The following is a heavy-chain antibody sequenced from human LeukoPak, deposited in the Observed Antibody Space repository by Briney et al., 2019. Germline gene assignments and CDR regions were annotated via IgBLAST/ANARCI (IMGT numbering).Heavy chain of an antibody. V-gene: IGHV4-59*01. CDR1: GGSISSYY. J-gene: IGHJ4*01. CDR3: ARAGGYSGYASN. D-gene: IGHD5-12*01. CDR2: IYYSGTT. Sequence: SETLSLTCTVSGGSISSYYWTWIRQPPGKGLEWIGYIYYSGTTYYNPSLKSRVTISLDTSKNKFSLNLTSVNVADTAVYYCARAGGYSGYASNWXXXTLVTVSS.